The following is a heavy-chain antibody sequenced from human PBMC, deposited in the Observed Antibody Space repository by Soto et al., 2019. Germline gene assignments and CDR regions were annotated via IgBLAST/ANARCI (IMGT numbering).Heavy chain of an antibody. Sequence: GGSLRLSCAASGFTFSSYGMHWVRQAPGKGLERVAVISYDGSNKYYADSVKGRFTISRDNSKNTLYLQMNSLRAEDTAVYYCAKDSVYSSSWRYFQHCGHGTLVTVSS. J-gene: IGHJ1*01. V-gene: IGHV3-30*18. D-gene: IGHD6-13*01. CDR2: ISYDGSNK. CDR1: GFTFSSYG. CDR3: AKDSVYSSSWRYFQH.